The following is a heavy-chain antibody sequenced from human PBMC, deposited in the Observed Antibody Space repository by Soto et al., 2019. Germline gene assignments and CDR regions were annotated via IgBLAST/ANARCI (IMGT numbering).Heavy chain of an antibody. CDR2: ISYDGSNK. J-gene: IGHJ4*02. V-gene: IGHV3-30*04. D-gene: IGHD3-10*01. CDR3: ATSYGSGSYCIY. Sequence: GGSLRLSCAASGFTFSNYAMHWVRPAPGKGLEWVAVISYDGSNKDYADSVKGRFTISRDNSKNTLYVQMNSLRAEDTAVYYCATSYGSGSYCIYWGLGTLVTVSS. CDR1: GFTFSNYA.